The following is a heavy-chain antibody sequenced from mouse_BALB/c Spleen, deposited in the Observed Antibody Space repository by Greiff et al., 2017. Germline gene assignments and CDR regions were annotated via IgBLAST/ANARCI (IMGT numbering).Heavy chain of an antibody. CDR3: ARSGYGYVGYAMDY. V-gene: IGHV1-7*01. CDR2: INPSTGYT. Sequence: VKLMESGAELAKPGASVKMSCKASGYTFTSYWMHWVKQRPGQGLEWIGYINPSTGYTEYNQKFKDKATLTADKSSSTAYMQLSSLTSEDSAVYYCARSGYGYVGYAMDYWGQGTSVTVSS. CDR1: GYTFTSYW. D-gene: IGHD1-2*01. J-gene: IGHJ4*01.